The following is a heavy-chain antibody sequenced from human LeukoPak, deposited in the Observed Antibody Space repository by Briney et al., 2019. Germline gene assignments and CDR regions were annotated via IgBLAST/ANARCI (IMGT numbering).Heavy chain of an antibody. V-gene: IGHV4-4*02. Sequence: PSETLSLTCAVSGGSISSSNWWSWVRQPPGKGLEWIGEIYHSGSTNYNPSLKSQVTISVDKSKNQFSLKLSSVTAADTAVYYCARDKKVGVTNRGLDPWGQGTLVTVSS. CDR1: GGSISSSNW. J-gene: IGHJ5*02. CDR3: ARDKKVGVTNRGLDP. CDR2: IYHSGST. D-gene: IGHD2-21*02.